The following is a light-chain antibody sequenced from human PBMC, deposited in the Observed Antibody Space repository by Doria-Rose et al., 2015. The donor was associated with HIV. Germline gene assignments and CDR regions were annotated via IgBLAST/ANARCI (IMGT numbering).Light chain of an antibody. CDR3: HQYGTSWT. J-gene: IGKJ1*01. CDR2: GGS. Sequence: TQSPGTLPLSPGERATLSCRASQSFSSTYLAWYQQKPGQAPSLLIYGGSTRATGIPDRFSASGSGTDFTLTINRLDPEDFALYYCHQYGTSWTFGQGTKVEI. V-gene: IGKV3-20*01. CDR1: QSFSSTY.